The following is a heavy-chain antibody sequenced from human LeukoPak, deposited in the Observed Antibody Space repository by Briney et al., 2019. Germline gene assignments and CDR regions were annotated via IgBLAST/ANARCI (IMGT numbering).Heavy chain of an antibody. V-gene: IGHV4-39*01. CDR1: GGSISSSSYY. D-gene: IGHD3-22*01. J-gene: IGHJ4*02. CDR3: GRIDRNYYDSMWD. Sequence: PSETLSLTCTVSGGSISSSSYYWGWIRQPPGKGLEWIGSIYYSGRTYYNPSLKSRVTISVDTSKNQSSLKLSSVTAADTAVYYCGRIDRNYYDSMWDWGQGTLVTVSS. CDR2: IYYSGRT.